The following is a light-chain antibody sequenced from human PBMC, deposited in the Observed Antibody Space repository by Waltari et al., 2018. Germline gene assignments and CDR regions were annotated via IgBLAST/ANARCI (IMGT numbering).Light chain of an antibody. CDR1: SSTIGRNT. J-gene: IGLJ1*01. Sequence: QSTLTQPSSASGTPGQRVTISCSGSSSTIGRNTVNWYQQLPGTAPKLLIYYTDQRPSGVSDRFSGSKSGTSASLAFSGLQSEDEAHYYCAAWDDSLNGYVFGSGTEVTVL. CDR3: AAWDDSLNGYV. V-gene: IGLV1-44*01. CDR2: YTD.